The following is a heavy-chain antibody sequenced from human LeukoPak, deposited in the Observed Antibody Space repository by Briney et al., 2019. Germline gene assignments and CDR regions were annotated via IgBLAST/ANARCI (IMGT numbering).Heavy chain of an antibody. V-gene: IGHV4-59*01. CDR3: ARGTYYDYVWGSYRYTLDY. D-gene: IGHD3-16*02. Sequence: SETLSLTCTGSGGSISSYYWSWIRQPPGKGLEGVGYIYYSGSTNYNPSLRSRVTISVDTSKNQFSLKLSSVTAADTAVYYCARGTYYDYVWGSYRYTLDYWGQGTLVTVSS. J-gene: IGHJ4*02. CDR1: GGSISSYY. CDR2: IYYSGST.